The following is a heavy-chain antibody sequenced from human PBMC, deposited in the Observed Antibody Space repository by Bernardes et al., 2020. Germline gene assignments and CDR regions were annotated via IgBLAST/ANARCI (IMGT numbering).Heavy chain of an antibody. J-gene: IGHJ4*02. V-gene: IGHV3-11*01. CDR3: ARDKGAIAAAGPIDY. CDR2: ISSSGSTI. CDR1: GFTFRDYY. D-gene: IGHD6-13*01. Sequence: GGSLRLSCAASGFTFRDYYMSWIRQAPGKGLEWVSYISSSGSTIYYADSVKGRFTISRDNAKNSLYLQMNSLRAEDTAVYYCARDKGAIAAAGPIDYWGQGTLVTGSS.